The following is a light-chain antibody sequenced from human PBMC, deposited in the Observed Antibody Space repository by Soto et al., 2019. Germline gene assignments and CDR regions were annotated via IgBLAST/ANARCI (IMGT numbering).Light chain of an antibody. Sequence: SYELTQSPSVSGSPGQTARITCSGDALPKQYGYWYQQKPGQAPVVVMYKDTERPSGIAERYSGSSSGTTVTLTISGVQAADEAEYYCQSADSSGTYVVFGGGTELTVL. V-gene: IGLV3-25*03. CDR3: QSADSSGTYVV. J-gene: IGLJ2*01. CDR2: KDT. CDR1: ALPKQY.